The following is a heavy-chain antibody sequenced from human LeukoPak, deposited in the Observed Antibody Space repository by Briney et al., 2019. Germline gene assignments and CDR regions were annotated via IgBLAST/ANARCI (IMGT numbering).Heavy chain of an antibody. Sequence: SETLSLTCSVSGGSVSSRSFYWTWIRQPAGKRLEWLGRIYTSGGTNYNPSLKSRVTISLDASTNQFSLKLNSMTAADTAVYYCVREPGIVPTTGSRHFDPWGQGTLVTVSS. J-gene: IGHJ5*02. D-gene: IGHD1-7*01. CDR3: VREPGIVPTTGSRHFDP. V-gene: IGHV4-61*02. CDR2: IYTSGGT. CDR1: GGSVSSRSFY.